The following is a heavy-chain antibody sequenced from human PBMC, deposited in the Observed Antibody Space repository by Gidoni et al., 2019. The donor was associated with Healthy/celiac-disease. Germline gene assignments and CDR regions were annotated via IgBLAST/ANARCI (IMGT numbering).Heavy chain of an antibody. J-gene: IGHJ4*02. CDR1: GFTFSSYA. CDR3: AKDKVRIFGVATTPADY. Sequence: EVQLLESGGGLVQPGGSLRLSCAASGFTFSSYAMSWVRQAPGKGLEWVSAISGSGGSTYYADSVKGRFTISRDNSKNTLYLQMNSLRAEDTAVYYCAKDKVRIFGVATTPADYWGQGTLVTVSS. CDR2: ISGSGGST. D-gene: IGHD3-3*02. V-gene: IGHV3-23*01.